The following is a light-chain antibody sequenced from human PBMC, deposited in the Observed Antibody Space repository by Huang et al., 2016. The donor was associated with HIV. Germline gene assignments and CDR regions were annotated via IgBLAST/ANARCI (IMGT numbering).Light chain of an antibody. V-gene: IGKV3-11*01. Sequence: EIVLTQSPATLSLSPGERATLSCRASQNITSFLAWYRQQPGQAPRLLIFDATNRATGTPDRFSGSGSGTDFTLTIHSLEPEDFAVYYCQQRIQWPRLTFGGGTRVEMK. CDR3: QQRIQWPRLT. J-gene: IGKJ4*01. CDR1: QNITSF. CDR2: DAT.